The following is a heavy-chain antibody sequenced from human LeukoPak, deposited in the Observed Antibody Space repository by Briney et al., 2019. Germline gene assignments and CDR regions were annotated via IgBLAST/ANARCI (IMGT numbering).Heavy chain of an antibody. D-gene: IGHD5-18*01. Sequence: SETLSLTCTVSGGSISSSSYYWGWIRQPPGKGLEWIASIYSSGNTYYNPSLNSRVTVSVDTSKNQFSLKLNSVTAADTAVYFCARAANGYSYGFFSWGQGTLVTVSS. J-gene: IGHJ5*02. CDR1: GGSISSSSYY. V-gene: IGHV4-39*01. CDR2: IYSSGNT. CDR3: ARAANGYSYGFFS.